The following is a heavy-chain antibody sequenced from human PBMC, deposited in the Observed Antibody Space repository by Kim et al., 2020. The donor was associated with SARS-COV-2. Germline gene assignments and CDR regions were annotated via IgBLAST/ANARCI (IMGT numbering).Heavy chain of an antibody. CDR2: INHSGST. Sequence: SETLSLTCAVYGGSFSGYYWSWIRQPPGKGLEWIGEINHSGSTNYNPSLKSRVTISVDTSKNQFSLKLSSVTAADTAVYYCARAPYYYDSSGYRVWGQGTLVTVSS. D-gene: IGHD3-22*01. CDR3: ARAPYYYDSSGYRV. J-gene: IGHJ4*02. CDR1: GGSFSGYY. V-gene: IGHV4-34*01.